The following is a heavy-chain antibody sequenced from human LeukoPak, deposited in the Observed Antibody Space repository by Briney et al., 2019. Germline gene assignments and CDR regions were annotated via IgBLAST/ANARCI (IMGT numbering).Heavy chain of an antibody. CDR2: INTDGSST. J-gene: IGHJ4*02. CDR1: GFTFSSYW. D-gene: IGHD3-10*01. Sequence: GGSPRLSCAASGFTFSSYWMHWVRQAPGKGLVWVSRINTDGSSTSYADSVKGRFTISRDNAKNTLYLQMNSLRAEDTAVYYCARDPLGILWFGELPGDWGQGTLVTVSS. V-gene: IGHV3-74*01. CDR3: ARDPLGILWFGELPGD.